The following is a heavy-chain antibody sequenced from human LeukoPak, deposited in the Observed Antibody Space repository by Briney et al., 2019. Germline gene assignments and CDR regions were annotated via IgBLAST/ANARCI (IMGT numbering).Heavy chain of an antibody. Sequence: GGSLRLSCAASGFKFDDYAMHRVRQAPGKGLMWVSRIDSDGSDTSYADSVKGRFTISRDNAKNTLYLQINSLRADDTAVYYCTRDRRYGGMDVWGQGTTVTVSS. D-gene: IGHD1-1*01. CDR1: GFKFDDYA. CDR3: TRDRRYGGMDV. J-gene: IGHJ6*02. CDR2: IDSDGSDT. V-gene: IGHV3-74*01.